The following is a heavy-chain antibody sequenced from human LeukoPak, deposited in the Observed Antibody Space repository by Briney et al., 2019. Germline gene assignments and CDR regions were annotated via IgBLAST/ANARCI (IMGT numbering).Heavy chain of an antibody. CDR2: ISAYKGYA. Sequence: ASVKLSCKASGYTFTSYGISWVRQAPGQGLEWMGWISAYKGYAKYAQNVQGRVTMTTDTSTSTAYMKLSSLRSDDTAVYYCARNDSSGYDYWGQGTLVTVSS. D-gene: IGHD3-22*01. J-gene: IGHJ4*02. V-gene: IGHV1-18*01. CDR3: ARNDSSGYDY. CDR1: GYTFTSYG.